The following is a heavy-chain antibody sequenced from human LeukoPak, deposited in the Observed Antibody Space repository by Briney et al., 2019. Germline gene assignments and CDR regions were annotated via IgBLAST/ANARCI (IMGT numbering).Heavy chain of an antibody. V-gene: IGHV3-66*01. J-gene: IGHJ6*02. D-gene: IGHD3-16*01. CDR3: ARVSAFGTDYYYYGMDV. Sequence: GGSLRLSCAASGFTFSSYSMNWVRQAPGKGLEWVSVIYSGGSTYYADSVKGRFTISRDNSKNTLYLQMNSLRAEDTAVYYCARVSAFGTDYYYYGMDVWGQGTTVTVSS. CDR2: IYSGGST. CDR1: GFTFSSYS.